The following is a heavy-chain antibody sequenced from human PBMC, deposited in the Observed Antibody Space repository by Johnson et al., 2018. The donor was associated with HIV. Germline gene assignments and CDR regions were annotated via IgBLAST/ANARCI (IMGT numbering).Heavy chain of an antibody. D-gene: IGHD4-17*01. CDR3: ARVSGGNDYGDYAGAFDI. CDR1: GFTFSSYA. J-gene: IGHJ3*02. CDR2: ISYDGSNK. Sequence: QVQLVESGGGVVQPGRSLRLSCAASGFTFSSYAMHWVRQAPGKGLEWVAVISYDGSNKYYADSVKGRFTIPRDNSKNTLYLQMNSLRAEDTAVYYCARVSGGNDYGDYAGAFDIWGQGTMVTVSS. V-gene: IGHV3-30*04.